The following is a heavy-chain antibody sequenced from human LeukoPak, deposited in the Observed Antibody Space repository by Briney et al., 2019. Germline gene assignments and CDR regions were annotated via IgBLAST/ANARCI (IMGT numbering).Heavy chain of an antibody. D-gene: IGHD6-19*01. J-gene: IGHJ4*02. CDR3: ARVSVAGTPDRDYFDY. CDR1: GYTFTGYY. CDR2: INPSRGDT. Sequence: GASVKVSCKASGYTFTGYYLHWVRQAPGQGLEWMGRINPSRGDTNYAQKSQGRVTMTRDTSISTAYLELSTLTSDDTAVYFCARVSVAGTPDRDYFDYWGQGTLVTVSS. V-gene: IGHV1-2*02.